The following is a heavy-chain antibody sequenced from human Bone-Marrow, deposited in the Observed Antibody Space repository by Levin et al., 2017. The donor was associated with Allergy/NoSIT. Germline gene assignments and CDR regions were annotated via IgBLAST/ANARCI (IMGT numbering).Heavy chain of an antibody. Sequence: QAGGSLRLSCAVSGFSVSRTFMSWVRQAPGKGLECVSVIYAGGSTYHADSVKGRFTVSRDNSKLSLQMNSLGADDTAVYYCARGGVNDAFDLWGQGTLVTVAS. V-gene: IGHV3-53*01. CDR2: IYAGGST. CDR3: ARGGVNDAFDL. J-gene: IGHJ3*01. CDR1: GFSVSRTF.